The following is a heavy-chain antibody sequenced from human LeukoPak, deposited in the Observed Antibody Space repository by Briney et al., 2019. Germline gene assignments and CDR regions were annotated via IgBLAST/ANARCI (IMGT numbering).Heavy chain of an antibody. CDR1: GGSISSYY. V-gene: IGHV4-59*08. CDR3: ARQMSTGYSSGWPPSAFDI. J-gene: IGHJ3*02. Sequence: SETLSLTCTVSGGSISSYYWGWIRQPPGKGLEWIGYIYYSGTTNYNPSLKSRVTISVDTSKNQFSLKLSSVTAADTAVYYYARQMSTGYSSGWPPSAFDIWGQGTMVTVSS. D-gene: IGHD6-19*01. CDR2: IYYSGTT.